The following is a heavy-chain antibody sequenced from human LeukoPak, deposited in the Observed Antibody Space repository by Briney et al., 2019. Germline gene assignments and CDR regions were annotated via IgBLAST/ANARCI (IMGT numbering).Heavy chain of an antibody. CDR2: IIPIFGTA. Sequence: SVKVSCKASGGTFSSYAISWVRQAPGQGLEWMGGIIPIFGTANYAQKFQGRATITADESTSTAYMELSSLRSEDTAVYYCARVDYYDSSGPQPHGMDVWGQGTTVTVSS. J-gene: IGHJ6*02. V-gene: IGHV1-69*13. CDR3: ARVDYYDSSGPQPHGMDV. D-gene: IGHD3-22*01. CDR1: GGTFSSYA.